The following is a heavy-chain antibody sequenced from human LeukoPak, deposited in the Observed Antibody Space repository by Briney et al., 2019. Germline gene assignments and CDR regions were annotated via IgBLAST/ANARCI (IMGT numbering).Heavy chain of an antibody. V-gene: IGHV3-21*01. CDR3: ARTHIETYGMDV. CDR2: ISSSSSYI. J-gene: IGHJ6*02. Sequence: GGSLRLSCAASGFTFSSYSMNWVRQAPGKGLEWVSSISSSSSYIYYADSVKGRFTISRDNAKNSLYLQMNSLRAEDTAVYYCARTHIETYGMDVWGQGTTVTVSS. D-gene: IGHD2-21*01. CDR1: GFTFSSYS.